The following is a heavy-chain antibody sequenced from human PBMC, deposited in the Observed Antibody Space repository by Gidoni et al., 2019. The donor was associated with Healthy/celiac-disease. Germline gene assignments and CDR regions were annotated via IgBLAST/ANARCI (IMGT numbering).Heavy chain of an antibody. Sequence: EVQLVESGGGLGKPGGSLRLSCAASGFTSSNAWMSGVRQAPGKGLEWVGRIKSKTDGGTTDYAAPVKGRFTISRDDSKNTLYLQMNSLKTEDTAVYYCTTGVRCSSTSCYRYYYYYGMDVWGQGTTVTVSS. CDR3: TTGVRCSSTSCYRYYYYYGMDV. CDR1: GFTSSNAW. CDR2: IKSKTDGGTT. D-gene: IGHD2-2*01. V-gene: IGHV3-15*01. J-gene: IGHJ6*02.